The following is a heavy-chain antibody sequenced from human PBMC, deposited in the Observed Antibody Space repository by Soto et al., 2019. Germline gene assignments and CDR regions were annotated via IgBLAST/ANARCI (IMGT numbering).Heavy chain of an antibody. CDR1: GLTFSNYA. Sequence: PGGSLRLSCVASGLTFSNYAMSWFRQAPGKGLEWVSVIDTGGGYTKYEDSVKGRFTISRDNSKDTLYLEMNSLRGEDTATYFCAGRGGGIYYWGQGTPVTVSS. D-gene: IGHD3-16*01. CDR2: IDTGGGYT. V-gene: IGHV3-23*03. CDR3: AGRGGGIYY. J-gene: IGHJ4*01.